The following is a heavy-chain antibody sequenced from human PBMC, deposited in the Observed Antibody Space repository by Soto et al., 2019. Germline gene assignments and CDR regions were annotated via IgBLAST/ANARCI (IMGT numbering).Heavy chain of an antibody. V-gene: IGHV1-69*12. D-gene: IGHD3-3*02. J-gene: IGHJ6*02. Sequence: QVQLMQSGAEVKKPGSSVKVSCKASGGTFSTSAIRWVRQAPGEGLEWVGGIMPVFATPDYAQKFQGRVTMSDEESTTTAYLELTSLPTDDTAVYYCARDKDRQQLGGNYYYILDVWGQGTAITVSS. CDR2: IMPVFATP. CDR3: ARDKDRQQLGGNYYYILDV. CDR1: GGTFSTSA.